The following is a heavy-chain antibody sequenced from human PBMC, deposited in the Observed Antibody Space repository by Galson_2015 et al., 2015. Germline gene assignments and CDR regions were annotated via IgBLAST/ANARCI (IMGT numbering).Heavy chain of an antibody. CDR3: ARAEVRAEVRTTLGVFDF. D-gene: IGHD1-7*01. CDR1: GFTFSDFY. Sequence: SLRLSCAVSGFTFSDFYMSWIRQAPGKGLEWVSSISSSGSTIYYADSVKGRFTISRDNAEKSLYLQMNSLRPEDMAVYYCARAEVRAEVRTTLGVFDFWGQVTLVTVSS. J-gene: IGHJ4*02. CDR2: ISSSGSTI. V-gene: IGHV3-11*01.